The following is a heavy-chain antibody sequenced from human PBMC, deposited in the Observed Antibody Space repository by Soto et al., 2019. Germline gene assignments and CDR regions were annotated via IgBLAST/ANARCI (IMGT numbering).Heavy chain of an antibody. D-gene: IGHD3-22*01. J-gene: IGHJ5*02. CDR2: VYASGST. Sequence: QVQLQESGPGLVKASETLSLSCTVSGHSISAYYWSWIRQPAGKRLEWIGRVYASGSTNYNPSLKSRLTMSVDTSKNQSSLKVRSVTAADTAMYFCARDVGGSVVPHWFDPWGQGALVPVSS. CDR1: GHSISAYY. CDR3: ARDVGGSVVPHWFDP. V-gene: IGHV4-4*07.